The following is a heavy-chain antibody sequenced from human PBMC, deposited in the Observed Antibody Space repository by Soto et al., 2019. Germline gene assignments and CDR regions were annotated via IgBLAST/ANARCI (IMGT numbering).Heavy chain of an antibody. Sequence: SETLSLTCAVSGASVSSTYWWSWVRQFPGKGLEWIAEIHHSGSTNYNPSLRSRVIISVDKSNNHFSLKVSSVTAADMAVYYCARGPGYYFDYWGQGTLVTVSS. CDR3: ARGPGYYFDY. CDR1: GASVSSTYW. J-gene: IGHJ4*02. CDR2: IHHSGST. V-gene: IGHV4-4*02.